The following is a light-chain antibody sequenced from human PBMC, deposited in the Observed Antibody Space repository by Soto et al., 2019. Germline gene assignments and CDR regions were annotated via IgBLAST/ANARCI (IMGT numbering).Light chain of an antibody. V-gene: IGKV1-27*01. Sequence: DIQMTQSPSSLSASVGDRVTITCRASQGIGDYLAWYQQKPGKVPKPLIYAASTLQSGVPSRFSGSRSGTDFTLIISSLQPEDVATYHCQKYDNAPWTFGQGTKVELK. CDR1: QGIGDY. CDR2: AAS. CDR3: QKYDNAPWT. J-gene: IGKJ1*01.